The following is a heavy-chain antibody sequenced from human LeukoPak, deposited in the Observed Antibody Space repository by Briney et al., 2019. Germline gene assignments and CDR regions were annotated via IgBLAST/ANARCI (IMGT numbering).Heavy chain of an antibody. D-gene: IGHD1-1*01. CDR2: IYSGGST. Sequence: PGGSLRLSCAASGFTVSSNYMSWVRQAPGKGLEWGSVIYSGGSTYYADSVKGRFTISRDNSKNTLYLQMNSLRAEDTAVYYCARQVQLESDNWFGPWGERTLVTVSS. CDR1: GFTVSSNY. CDR3: ARQVQLESDNWFGP. J-gene: IGHJ5*02. V-gene: IGHV3-66*02.